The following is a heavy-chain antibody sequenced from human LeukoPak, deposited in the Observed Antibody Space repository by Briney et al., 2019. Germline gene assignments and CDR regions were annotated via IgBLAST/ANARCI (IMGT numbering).Heavy chain of an antibody. V-gene: IGHV3-23*01. CDR1: GFTFGSYA. Sequence: SGGSLRLSCAASGFTFGSYAMSWVRQAPGKGLEWVSAISGSGGSTYYADSVKGRFTISRDNSKNTLYLQMNSLRAEDTAVYYCAKDSVDTAMVLDYWGQGTLVTVSS. CDR3: AKDSVDTAMVLDY. D-gene: IGHD5-18*01. J-gene: IGHJ4*02. CDR2: ISGSGGST.